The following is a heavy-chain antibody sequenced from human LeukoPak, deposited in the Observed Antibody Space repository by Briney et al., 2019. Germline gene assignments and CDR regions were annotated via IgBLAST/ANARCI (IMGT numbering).Heavy chain of an antibody. CDR3: ARRNYYDSTGYYNN. CDR2: IHQSGST. Sequence: SETLSLTCAVSGGXISSDNWWSWVCQPPGKGLEWVGEIHQSGSTNYNPSLKSRVTITVDKSKSQFSLKLGSVTAADTAVYYCARRNYYDSTGYYNNWGRGTLVTVSS. V-gene: IGHV4-4*02. D-gene: IGHD3-22*01. CDR1: GGXISSDNW. J-gene: IGHJ4*02.